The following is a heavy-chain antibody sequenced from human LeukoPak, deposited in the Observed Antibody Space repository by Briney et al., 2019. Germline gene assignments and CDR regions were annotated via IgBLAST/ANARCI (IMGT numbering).Heavy chain of an antibody. D-gene: IGHD6-13*01. CDR1: GGSISSSSYY. Sequence: SETLSLTCTVSGGSISSSSYYWGWIRQPPGKGLEWIGSIYHSGSTYYNPSLKSRVTISVDTSKNQFSLKLSSVTAADTAVYYCARGLAAAGPFNWFDPWGQGTLVTVSS. CDR3: ARGLAAAGPFNWFDP. CDR2: IYHSGST. J-gene: IGHJ5*02. V-gene: IGHV4-39*07.